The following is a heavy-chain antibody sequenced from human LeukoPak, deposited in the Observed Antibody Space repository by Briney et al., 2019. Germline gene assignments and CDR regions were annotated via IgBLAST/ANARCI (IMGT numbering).Heavy chain of an antibody. Sequence: GGSLRLSCAASGFTFSSYSMNWVRQAPGKGLEWVSCISTSSSYIYYADSVKGRFTISRDNAKNSLYLQMNSLRAEDTAVYYCARVRLQPRTLLDDAFDIWGQGTMVTVSS. D-gene: IGHD1-14*01. CDR1: GFTFSSYS. CDR2: ISTSSSYI. CDR3: ARVRLQPRTLLDDAFDI. V-gene: IGHV3-21*01. J-gene: IGHJ3*02.